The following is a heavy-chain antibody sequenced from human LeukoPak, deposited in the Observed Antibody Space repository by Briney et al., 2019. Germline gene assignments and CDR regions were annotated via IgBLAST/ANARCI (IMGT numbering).Heavy chain of an antibody. V-gene: IGHV4-39*01. CDR3: ARRLVSGSYY. Sequence: SETLSLTCTVSGGSIRSSYYYWGWIRQPPGKGLEWIGSIYDSGSTYYNPSLKSRVTISVDTSKNQFSLKLNSVTAADTAVYYCARRLVSGSYYWGQGTLVTVSS. D-gene: IGHD1-26*01. J-gene: IGHJ4*02. CDR1: GGSIRSSYYY. CDR2: IYDSGST.